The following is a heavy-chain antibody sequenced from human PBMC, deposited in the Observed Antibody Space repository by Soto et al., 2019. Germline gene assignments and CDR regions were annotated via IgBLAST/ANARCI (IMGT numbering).Heavy chain of an antibody. CDR2: VNPSGGST. CDR1: GYIFTAYS. V-gene: IGHV1-46*01. D-gene: IGHD2-15*01. Sequence: GASVKVSCKASGYIFTAYSMHWVRQAPGQGLEWMGVVNPSGGSTNYAQKFQGRITMTRDTSTSTVYMDLSSLTSEDTAVYYCAREANCSDRICYSAYLQRWGQGTLVTVYS. J-gene: IGHJ1*01. CDR3: AREANCSDRICYSAYLQR.